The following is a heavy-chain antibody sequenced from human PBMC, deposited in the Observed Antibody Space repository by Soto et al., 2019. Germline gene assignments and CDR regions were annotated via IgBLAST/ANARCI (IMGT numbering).Heavy chain of an antibody. CDR1: GFTFSSYA. CDR2: ISGSDDST. V-gene: IGHV3-23*01. J-gene: IGHJ4*02. Sequence: EVPLLESGGGLVQPGESLRLSCAASGFTFSSYAMSWVRQAPGKGLEWVSVISGSDDSTYYADSVKGRFTISRDNSKNTLYLQMNSLRAEDTAVYYCAKRSSSPTFDYWGQGTLVTVSS. D-gene: IGHD6-6*01. CDR3: AKRSSSPTFDY.